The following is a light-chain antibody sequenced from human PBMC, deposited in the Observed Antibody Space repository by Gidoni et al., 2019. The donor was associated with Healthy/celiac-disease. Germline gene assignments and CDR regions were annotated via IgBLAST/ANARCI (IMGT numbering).Light chain of an antibody. J-gene: IGKJ1*01. CDR2: AAS. CDR3: QQSYSTPWT. V-gene: IGKV1-39*01. CDR1: QSISSY. Sequence: DTQMTQSPSSLSASVGDRVTITCRASQSISSYLNWYQQKPGKAPTLLIYAASSLQSGVPSRFSGSGSGTDFTLTISSLQPEDCATYYCQQSYSTPWTFGQGTKVEIK.